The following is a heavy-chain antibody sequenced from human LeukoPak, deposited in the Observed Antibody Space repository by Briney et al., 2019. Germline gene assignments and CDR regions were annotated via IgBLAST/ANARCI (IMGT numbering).Heavy chain of an antibody. J-gene: IGHJ3*02. Sequence: SETLSLTCAVYGGSFSGYYWSWIRQPPGKGLEWIGEIHHSGSTNYSPSLKSRVTISVDTSENLFSLRLSSVTAADTAVYYCARGWPQLKAFDIWGQGTMVTVSS. D-gene: IGHD5-24*01. V-gene: IGHV4-34*01. CDR3: ARGWPQLKAFDI. CDR2: IHHSGST. CDR1: GGSFSGYY.